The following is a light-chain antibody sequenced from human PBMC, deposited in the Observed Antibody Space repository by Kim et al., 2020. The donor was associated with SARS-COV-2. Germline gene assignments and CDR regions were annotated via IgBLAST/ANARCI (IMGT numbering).Light chain of an antibody. CDR1: RRVSSN. J-gene: IGKJ1*01. V-gene: IGKV3-15*01. CDR3: QQYNNGPPGT. CDR2: GAC. Sequence: SPGERAALSCRSSRRVSSNLAWDQQKPGQAPRLLIYGACTRATGIPARFRGSGSGTEFTLTISSLQSEDFAVYYCQQYNNGPPGTFGQGTKVDIK.